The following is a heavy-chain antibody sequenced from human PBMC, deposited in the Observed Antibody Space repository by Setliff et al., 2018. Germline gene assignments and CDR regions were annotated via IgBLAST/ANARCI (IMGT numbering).Heavy chain of an antibody. J-gene: IGHJ4*01. CDR1: GHSLTRYY. Sequence: ASVKVSCKASGHSLTRYYMHWVRQAPGQGLEWMGIINPGGGSASYAEKFQGRVTMTRDTSTSRFYMEVNILRSDDTAVYYCARGGMAAANRKGVFEYWGHGTLVTVSS. CDR3: ARGGMAAANRKGVFEY. V-gene: IGHV1-46*01. CDR2: INPGGGSA. D-gene: IGHD6-13*01.